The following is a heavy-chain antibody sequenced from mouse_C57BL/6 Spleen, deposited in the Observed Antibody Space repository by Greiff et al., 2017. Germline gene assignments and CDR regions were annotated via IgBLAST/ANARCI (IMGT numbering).Heavy chain of an antibody. CDR1: GYAFSSSW. CDR2: IYPGDGDT. Sequence: VQLQQSGPELVKPGASVKISCKASGYAFSSSWMNWVKQRPGKGLEWIGRIYPGDGDTNYNGKFKGKATLTAYKSSSTAYMQLSSLTSEDSAVYFCANYYGSSYNWFAYWGQGTLVTVSA. J-gene: IGHJ3*01. V-gene: IGHV1-82*01. D-gene: IGHD1-1*01. CDR3: ANYYGSSYNWFAY.